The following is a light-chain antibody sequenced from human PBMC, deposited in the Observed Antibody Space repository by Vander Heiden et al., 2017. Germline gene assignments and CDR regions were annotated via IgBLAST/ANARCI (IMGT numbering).Light chain of an antibody. V-gene: IGLV7-43*01. J-gene: IGLJ2*01. CDR2: STG. Sequence: QTVVTQEPSLTLSPGPQVTLTCASSTGVVTSAYYPNWFQQKPGQAPRALIYSTGNKHSWTPARFSGTLLGGKAALTLSGVQPEDEAEYYCLLYFGGEAVFGGGTKLTV. CDR1: TGVVTSAYY. CDR3: LLYFGGEAV.